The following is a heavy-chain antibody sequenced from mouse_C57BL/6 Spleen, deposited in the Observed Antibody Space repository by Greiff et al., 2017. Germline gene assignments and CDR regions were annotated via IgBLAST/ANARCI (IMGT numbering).Heavy chain of an antibody. Sequence: EVKLVESGGGLVKPGGSLTLSCAASGFTFSDYGMHWVRQAPEKGLEWVAYISSGSSTIYYADTVKGRFTISRDNAKNTLFLQMTSLRSEDTAMYYCATSTMITTGYYYAMDYWGQGTSVTVSS. CDR3: ATSTMITTGYYYAMDY. CDR1: GFTFSDYG. J-gene: IGHJ4*01. D-gene: IGHD2-4*01. CDR2: ISSGSSTI. V-gene: IGHV5-17*01.